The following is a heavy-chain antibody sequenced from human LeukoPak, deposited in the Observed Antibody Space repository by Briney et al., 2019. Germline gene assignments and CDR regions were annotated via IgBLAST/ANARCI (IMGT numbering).Heavy chain of an antibody. D-gene: IGHD3-22*01. J-gene: IGHJ4*02. Sequence: SETLSLTCTVSGGSISSYYWSWIRQPPGKGLEWIGYIYYSGSTHYNPSLKSRVTISVDTSKNQFSLKLSSVTAADTAVYYCARDRGRNYYDSSGPVVPFDYWGQGTLVTVSS. V-gene: IGHV4-59*01. CDR3: ARDRGRNYYDSSGPVVPFDY. CDR2: IYYSGST. CDR1: GGSISSYY.